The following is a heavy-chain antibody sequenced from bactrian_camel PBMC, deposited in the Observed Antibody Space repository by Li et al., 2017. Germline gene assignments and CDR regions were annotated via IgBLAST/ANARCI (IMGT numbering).Heavy chain of an antibody. J-gene: IGHJ6*01. Sequence: HVQLVESGGGSVQAGESLKLSCRASLRGLVFRTCGMGWYRQAPGKEREKVASFTSNTGPTYADSVKGRFTISRDNAKNTLYLQKNSLKPEDTAVYYCAAGPGATGVGGSWVLNPDGYNAWGQGTQVTVS. CDR2: FTSNTGP. V-gene: IGHV3S53*01. D-gene: IGHD6*01. CDR3: AAGPGATGVGGSWVLNPDGYNA. CDR1: LRGLVFRTCG.